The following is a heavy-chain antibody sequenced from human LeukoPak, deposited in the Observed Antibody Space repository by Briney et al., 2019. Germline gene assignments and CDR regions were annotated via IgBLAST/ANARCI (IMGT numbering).Heavy chain of an antibody. Sequence: ASVKVSCNASGYTFTGYYMHWVRQAPGQGLEWMGWINPNSGGTNYAQKFQGRVTMTRDTSISTAYMELSRLRSDDTAVYYCARTYDSSGYYYNWFDPWGQGTLVTVSS. V-gene: IGHV1-2*02. CDR3: ARTYDSSGYYYNWFDP. CDR1: GYTFTGYY. J-gene: IGHJ5*02. CDR2: INPNSGGT. D-gene: IGHD3-22*01.